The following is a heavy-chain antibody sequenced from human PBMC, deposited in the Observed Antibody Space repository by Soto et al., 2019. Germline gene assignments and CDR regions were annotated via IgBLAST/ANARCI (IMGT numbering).Heavy chain of an antibody. V-gene: IGHV3-15*01. CDR1: GFTLSNAW. CDR3: APDWNFDY. D-gene: IGHD3-3*01. CDR2: IKNKFEGATT. J-gene: IGHJ4*02. Sequence: EVQLVESGGGLVKPGGSLRLSCAASGFTLSNAWVSWVRQAPGKGLEWVGRIKNKFEGATTDYAAPVKGRFTISRDDSKNMLYLQISSLITDDTAVYYRAPDWNFDYWGQGTLVTVSS.